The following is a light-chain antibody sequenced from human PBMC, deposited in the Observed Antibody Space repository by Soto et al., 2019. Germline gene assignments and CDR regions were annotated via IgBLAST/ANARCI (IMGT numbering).Light chain of an antibody. J-gene: IGKJ1*01. CDR1: QSIANDY. Sequence: EVALTQSPGTPSLSPGARATLSCRASQSIANDYLTWYQQKPRQAPRVLIYDASTRAAGIPDRFSGSGSGTDFTLTISRLEPEDSAVYYCQQYGGSPWTFGQGTKVEI. CDR2: DAS. V-gene: IGKV3-20*01. CDR3: QQYGGSPWT.